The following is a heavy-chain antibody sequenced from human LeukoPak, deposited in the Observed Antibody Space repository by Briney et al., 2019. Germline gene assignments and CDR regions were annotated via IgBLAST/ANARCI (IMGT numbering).Heavy chain of an antibody. Sequence: LRLSCAASGFPFRTYDMHWVRQAPDKGLQWVAVISSDGYRTDYPDSVRGRFTISRDNFKNTVDLQMISVTAEDTAMYFCAKGLGTGSVLARPLHYWGQGTLVTVSS. CDR1: GFPFRTYD. CDR3: AKGLGTGSVLARPLHY. CDR2: ISSDGYRT. J-gene: IGHJ4*02. V-gene: IGHV3-30*18. D-gene: IGHD3-10*01.